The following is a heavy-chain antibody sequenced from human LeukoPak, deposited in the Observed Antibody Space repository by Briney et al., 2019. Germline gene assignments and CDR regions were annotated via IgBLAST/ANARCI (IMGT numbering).Heavy chain of an antibody. CDR3: ARGSYMTTVTPDAFDI. Sequence: SSETLSLTCTVSGGSISSYYWSWIRQPAGKGLEWIGRIYTSGSTNYNPSLKSRVTMSVDTSKNQFSLKLSSVTAADTAVYYCARGSYMTTVTPDAFDIWGQGTMVTVSS. CDR2: IYTSGST. J-gene: IGHJ3*02. CDR1: GGSISSYY. V-gene: IGHV4-4*07. D-gene: IGHD4-17*01.